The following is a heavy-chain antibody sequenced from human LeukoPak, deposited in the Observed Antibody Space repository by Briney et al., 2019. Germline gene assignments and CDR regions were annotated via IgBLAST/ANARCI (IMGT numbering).Heavy chain of an antibody. CDR2: ISTYTGKA. D-gene: IGHD1-14*01. J-gene: IGHJ4*02. Sequence: ASVKVSCKASGYTFTTYVLSWVRRAPGQGLEWMGWISTYTGKAKYSQKLQDRVTMTTDTSTSTGYMELRGLTSDDTAVYYCARVDRMAEIDFWGQGTLVIVSP. CDR1: GYTFTTYV. CDR3: ARVDRMAEIDF. V-gene: IGHV1-18*01.